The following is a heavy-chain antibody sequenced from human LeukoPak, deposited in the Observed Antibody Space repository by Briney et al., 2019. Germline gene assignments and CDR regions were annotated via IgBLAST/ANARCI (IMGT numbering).Heavy chain of an antibody. CDR3: ARREECSSTSCYYYYGMDV. CDR2: INSDGSST. J-gene: IGHJ6*02. Sequence: GGSLRLSRAASGFTFSSYWMHWVRQAPGKGLVWVSRINSDGSSTSYADSVKGRFTISRDNAKNTLYLQMNSLRAEDTAVYYCARREECSSTSCYYYYGMDVWGQGTTVTVSS. V-gene: IGHV3-74*01. D-gene: IGHD2-2*01. CDR1: GFTFSSYW.